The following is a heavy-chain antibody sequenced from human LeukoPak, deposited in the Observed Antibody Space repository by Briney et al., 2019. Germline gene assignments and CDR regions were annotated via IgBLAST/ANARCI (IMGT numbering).Heavy chain of an antibody. CDR1: GFTFSSYA. V-gene: IGHV3-30-3*01. D-gene: IGHD3-10*01. J-gene: IGHJ4*02. Sequence: GRSLRLSCAASGFTFSSYAMHWVRQAPGKGLEWVAVISYDGSNKYYADSVKGRFTISRDNSKNTLYLQMNSLRAEDTAVYYCARAPRIELWFGELSFDYWGQGTLVTVSS. CDR3: ARAPRIELWFGELSFDY. CDR2: ISYDGSNK.